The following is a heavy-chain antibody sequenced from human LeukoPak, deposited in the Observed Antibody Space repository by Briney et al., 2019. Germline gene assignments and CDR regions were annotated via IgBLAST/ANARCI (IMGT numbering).Heavy chain of an antibody. J-gene: IGHJ5*02. D-gene: IGHD2-2*01. CDR2: IYYSGST. Sequence: PSETLSLTCTVSGGSISSYYWGWIRQPPGKGLEWIGNIYYSGSTYYNPSLKSRVTMSVDTSKNQFSLKLSSVTAADTAVYYCARVGNLQYQNWFDPWGQGTLVTVSS. V-gene: IGHV4-39*07. CDR3: ARVGNLQYQNWFDP. CDR1: GGSISSYY.